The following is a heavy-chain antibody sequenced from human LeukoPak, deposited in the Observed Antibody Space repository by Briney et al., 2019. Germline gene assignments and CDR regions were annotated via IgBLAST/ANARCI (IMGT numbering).Heavy chain of an antibody. V-gene: IGHV4-59*08. D-gene: IGHD3-16*01. J-gene: IGHJ4*02. CDR3: ARQSYAYYFDY. CDR2: IYYSGST. Sequence: SETLSLTCTVSGGSISSNYWNWIRRPPGKGLEWIGYIYYSGSTNYNPSLKSRVTISVDTSKNQFSLKLSSVTAADTAVYYCARQSYAYYFDYWGQGTLVTVSS. CDR1: GGSISSNY.